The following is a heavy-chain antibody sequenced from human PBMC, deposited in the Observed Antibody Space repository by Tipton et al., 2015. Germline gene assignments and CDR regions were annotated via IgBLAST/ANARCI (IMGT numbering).Heavy chain of an antibody. D-gene: IGHD2-2*01. V-gene: IGHV4-61*01. Sequence: TLSLTCTVSGGSVTSGSYYWSWIRQPPGKGLEWIGYISCTDGAHYNPALRSRVTISVDTSKNQFSLTLNSVAAADTAMYYCARLAYCSTDTCPMGGDAFHIWGQGTMVTVSS. CDR1: GGSVTSGSYY. CDR2: ISCTDGA. J-gene: IGHJ3*02. CDR3: ARLAYCSTDTCPMGGDAFHI.